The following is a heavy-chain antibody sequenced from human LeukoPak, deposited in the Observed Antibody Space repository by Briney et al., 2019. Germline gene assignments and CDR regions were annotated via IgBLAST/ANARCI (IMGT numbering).Heavy chain of an antibody. V-gene: IGHV1-46*01. J-gene: IGHJ3*02. D-gene: IGHD6-6*01. CDR2: INPSGGST. CDR3: ARALSSSCAFDI. CDR1: GYTLTSYY. Sequence: ASVKVSCKASGYTLTSYYMHWVRQAPGQGLEWMGIINPSGGSTSYAQKFQGRVTMTRDMSTSTVYMELSSLRSEDTAVYYCARALSSSCAFDIWGQGTMVTVSS.